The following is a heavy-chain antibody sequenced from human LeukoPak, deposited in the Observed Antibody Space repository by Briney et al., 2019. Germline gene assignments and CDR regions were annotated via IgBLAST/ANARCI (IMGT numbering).Heavy chain of an antibody. J-gene: IGHJ6*03. CDR2: INHSGST. CDR3: ARGTYYYGSGSFGLNYYYYMDV. D-gene: IGHD3-10*01. Sequence: SETLSLTCAVYGGSFSGYYWSWIRQPPGKGLEWIGEINHSGSTTYNPSLKSRVTISVDTSKNQFSLKLSSVTAADTAVYYCARGTYYYGSGSFGLNYYYYMDVWGKGTTVTISS. CDR1: GGSFSGYY. V-gene: IGHV4-34*01.